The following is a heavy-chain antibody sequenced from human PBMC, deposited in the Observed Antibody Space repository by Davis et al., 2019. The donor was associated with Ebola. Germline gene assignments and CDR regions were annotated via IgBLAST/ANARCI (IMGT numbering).Heavy chain of an antibody. D-gene: IGHD3-22*01. J-gene: IGHJ6*02. CDR1: GGSISSYY. V-gene: IGHV4-59*06. Sequence: MPSETLSLTCTVSGGSISSYYWSWIRQHPGKGLEWIGYIDYSGSTYYNPSLKSRVTISVDTSKNQFSLKLSSVTAADTAVYYCARENSSSGYYRLGYYYGMDVWGQGTTVTVSS. CDR3: ARENSSSGYYRLGYYYGMDV. CDR2: IDYSGST.